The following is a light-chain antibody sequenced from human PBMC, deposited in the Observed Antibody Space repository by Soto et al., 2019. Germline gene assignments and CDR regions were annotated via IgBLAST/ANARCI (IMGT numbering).Light chain of an antibody. CDR1: NIGSNN. J-gene: IGLJ3*02. CDR2: YDS. V-gene: IGLV3-21*04. CDR3: QVCDSSSDHWV. Sequence: SYELTQPPSVSVAPGKTARITCGGNNIGSNNVHWYQQRPGQAPVLVVYYDSDRPSGIPERFSGSNSGNTATLTISRVEAGDEADYYCQVCDSSSDHWVFGGGTKVTVL.